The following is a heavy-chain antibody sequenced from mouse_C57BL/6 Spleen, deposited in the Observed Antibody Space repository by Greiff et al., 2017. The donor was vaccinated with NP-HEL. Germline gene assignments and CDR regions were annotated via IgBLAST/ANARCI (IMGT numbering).Heavy chain of an antibody. V-gene: IGHV5-16*01. CDR3: ARDGVYYYGSSYGAMDY. CDR2: INYDGSST. Sequence: EVKLMESEGGLVQPGSSMKLSCTASGFTFSDYYMAWVRQVPEKGLEWVANINYDGSSTYYLDSLKSRFIISRDNAKNILYLQMSSLKSEDTATYYCARDGVYYYGSSYGAMDYWGQGTSVTVSS. D-gene: IGHD1-1*01. J-gene: IGHJ4*01. CDR1: GFTFSDYY.